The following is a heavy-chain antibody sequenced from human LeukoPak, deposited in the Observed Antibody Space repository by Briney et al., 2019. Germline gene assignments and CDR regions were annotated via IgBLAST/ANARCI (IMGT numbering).Heavy chain of an antibody. CDR3: ARVGRYDWDYYYGMDV. D-gene: IGHD3-16*01. Sequence: GASVKVSCKSSGYTFTSYGISWVRAAPGQGLGWMGGISADNGNTNYAQKLQGRGTMTTDTATSTAHMELRSTRSDDTAVYYCARVGRYDWDYYYGMDVWGQGTTVTVSS. CDR2: ISADNGNT. V-gene: IGHV1-18*01. J-gene: IGHJ6*02. CDR1: GYTFTSYG.